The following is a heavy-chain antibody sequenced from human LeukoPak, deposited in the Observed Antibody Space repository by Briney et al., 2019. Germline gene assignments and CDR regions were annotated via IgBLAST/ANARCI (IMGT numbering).Heavy chain of an antibody. CDR1: GFTFSSYA. D-gene: IGHD2-15*01. CDR3: AKNGDRGAYCSGGSCYPYYYYYMDV. Sequence: GGSLRLSCAASGFTFSSYAMSWVRQAPGKGLEWVSAISGSGGTTYYADSVKGRFTISRDNSKNTLYLQMNSLRAEDTAIYYCAKNGDRGAYCSGGSCYPYYYYYMDVWGKGTTVTISS. V-gene: IGHV3-23*01. J-gene: IGHJ6*03. CDR2: ISGSGGTT.